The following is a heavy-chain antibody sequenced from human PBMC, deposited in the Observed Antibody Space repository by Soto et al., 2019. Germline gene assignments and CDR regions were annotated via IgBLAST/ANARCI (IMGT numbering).Heavy chain of an antibody. CDR1: GFIFNAYA. CDR3: ARVASDYINSADH. Sequence: EVQLLESGGGLVQPGGSLRLSCAASGFIFNAYAMTWVRQAPGKGLEWVSAIGGSGGNTYYAASVKGRFTISRDNSNDTVDLEMNRLRVDDTAVYFCARVASDYINSADHWGQGILVTVSS. D-gene: IGHD4-4*01. J-gene: IGHJ4*02. CDR2: IGGSGGNT. V-gene: IGHV3-23*01.